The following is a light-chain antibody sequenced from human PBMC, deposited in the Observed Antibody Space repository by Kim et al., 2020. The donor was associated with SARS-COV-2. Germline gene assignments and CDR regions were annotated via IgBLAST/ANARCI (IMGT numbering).Light chain of an antibody. CDR1: QGISSW. J-gene: IGKJ3*01. CDR3: QQANSFPFT. Sequence: ASEGAEVPITCRASQGISSWLAWYQQKPGKAPKLLIYIVSSLQSGVPSRFSGSGSGTDFTLTISSLQPEDFATYYCQQANSFPFTFGPGTKVDIK. CDR2: IVS. V-gene: IGKV1-12*02.